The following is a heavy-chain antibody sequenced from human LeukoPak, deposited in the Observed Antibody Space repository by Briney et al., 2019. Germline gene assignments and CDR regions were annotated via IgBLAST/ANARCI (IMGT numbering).Heavy chain of an antibody. CDR2: ISSSSGYI. CDR3: APIPNYYDSSGYSIDY. V-gene: IGHV3-21*01. D-gene: IGHD3-22*01. Sequence: GGSLRLSCAASGFTFSSYSMNWVRQAPGKGLEWVSSISSSSGYIYYADSVKGRFTISRDNAKNSLYLQMNSLRAEDTAVYYCAPIPNYYDSSGYSIDYWGQGTLVTVSS. J-gene: IGHJ4*02. CDR1: GFTFSSYS.